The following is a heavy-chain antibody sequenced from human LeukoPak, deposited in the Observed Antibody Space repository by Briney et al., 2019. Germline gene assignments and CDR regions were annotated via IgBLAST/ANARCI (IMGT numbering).Heavy chain of an antibody. J-gene: IGHJ6*03. CDR2: INPNSGGT. V-gene: IGHV1-2*06. D-gene: IGHD2-2*01. CDR3: ARVGVPAASYYYYYMDV. CDR1: GYTFTSYY. Sequence: ASVKVSCKASGYTFTSYYMHWVRQAPGQGLEWMGRINPNSGGTNYAQKFQGRVTMTRDTSISTAYMELSRLRSDDTAVYYCARVGVPAASYYYYYMDVWGKGTTVTVSS.